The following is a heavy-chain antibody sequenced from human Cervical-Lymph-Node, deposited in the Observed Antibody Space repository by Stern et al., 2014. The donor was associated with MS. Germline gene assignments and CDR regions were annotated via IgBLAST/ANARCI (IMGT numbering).Heavy chain of an antibody. J-gene: IGHJ4*02. Sequence: EVQLVQSGAEVKKPGESLKISCKGSGYSFTSYWIGWVRQIPGKGLEWMGVIYPGDSDTRYSPSFQGQVTISADKSISTAYLQWSSLKASDTAMYYCARHPYDFWSSPLLYYFDYWGQGTLVTVSS. CDR2: IYPGDSDT. CDR3: ARHPYDFWSSPLLYYFDY. CDR1: GYSFTSYW. D-gene: IGHD3-3*01. V-gene: IGHV5-51*01.